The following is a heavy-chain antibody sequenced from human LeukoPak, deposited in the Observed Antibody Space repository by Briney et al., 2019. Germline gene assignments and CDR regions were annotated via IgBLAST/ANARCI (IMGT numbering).Heavy chain of an antibody. Sequence: ASVKVSCKVSGYTLTELSMHWVRQAPGKRLEWMGGFDPEDGETIYAQKFQGRVTMTEDTSTDTAYMELSSLRSEDTAVYYCATTASPLVGEYYFDYWGQGTLVTVSS. CDR3: ATTASPLVGEYYFDY. J-gene: IGHJ4*02. CDR1: GYTLTELS. CDR2: FDPEDGET. V-gene: IGHV1-24*01. D-gene: IGHD1-26*01.